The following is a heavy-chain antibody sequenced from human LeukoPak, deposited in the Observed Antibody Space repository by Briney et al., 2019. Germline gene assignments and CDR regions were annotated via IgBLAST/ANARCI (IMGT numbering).Heavy chain of an antibody. Sequence: GGSLRLSCAASGFTFDDYTMHWVRQPPGKGLEWVSLLSWDGSSTYYADSVKGRFTISRDNSKNSLYLQMNSLRTEDTAFYYCAKDRSRSYSSFDSWGQGTLVTVSS. CDR3: AKDRSRSYSSFDS. CDR2: LSWDGSST. D-gene: IGHD6-19*01. CDR1: GFTFDDYT. J-gene: IGHJ4*02. V-gene: IGHV3-43*01.